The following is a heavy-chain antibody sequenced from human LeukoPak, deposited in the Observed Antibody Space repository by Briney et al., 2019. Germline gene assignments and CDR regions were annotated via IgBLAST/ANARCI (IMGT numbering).Heavy chain of an antibody. CDR3: ARVGCSSTSCSFDY. D-gene: IGHD2-2*01. CDR2: IHHSGST. CDR1: GGSISSSNW. Sequence: TSGTLSLTCAVSGGSISSSNWWSWVRQPPGKGLEWIEEIHHSGSTNYNPSLKSRVTISVDKSKNQFSLKLSSVTAADTAVYYCARVGCSSTSCSFDYWGQRTLDTVSS. J-gene: IGHJ4*02. V-gene: IGHV4-4*02.